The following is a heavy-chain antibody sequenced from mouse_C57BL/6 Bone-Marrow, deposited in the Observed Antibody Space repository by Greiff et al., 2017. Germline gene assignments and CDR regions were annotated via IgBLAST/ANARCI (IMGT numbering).Heavy chain of an antibody. Sequence: QVQLQQPGAELVKPVASVKLSCKASGYTFTSYWMQWVKQRPGQGLEWIGEIDPSDSYTNYNQKFKGKATLTVDTSSSTAYMQLSSLTSEDSAVYYCARSFSYLYFDYWGQGTTLTVSS. CDR1: GYTFTSYW. J-gene: IGHJ2*01. V-gene: IGHV1-50*01. CDR3: ARSFSYLYFDY. D-gene: IGHD2-10*01. CDR2: IDPSDSYT.